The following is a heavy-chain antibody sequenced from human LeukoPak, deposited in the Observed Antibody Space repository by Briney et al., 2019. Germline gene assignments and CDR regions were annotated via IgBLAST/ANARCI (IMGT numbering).Heavy chain of an antibody. V-gene: IGHV3-21*01. CDR2: ISSSSSYI. CDR1: GFTFSSYS. Sequence: GGSLRLSCAASGFTFSSYSMNWVRQAPGKGLEWVSSISSSSSYIYYADSVKGRFTISRDNAKNSLYLQMNSLRAEDTAVYYCARGSRMATYYMDVWGKGTTVTVSS. D-gene: IGHD2-8*01. J-gene: IGHJ6*03. CDR3: ARGSRMATYYMDV.